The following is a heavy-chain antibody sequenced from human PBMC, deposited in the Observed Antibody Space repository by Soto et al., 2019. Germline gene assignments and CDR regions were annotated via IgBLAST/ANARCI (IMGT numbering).Heavy chain of an antibody. CDR3: AKDTGPN. V-gene: IGHV3-9*01. J-gene: IGHJ4*02. CDR1: GLTFDNYA. CDR2: ISWNSNTI. Sequence: GGSLRLSCAASGLTFDNYAMHWVRQAPGKGLEWVSGISWNSNTIAYADSVKGRFTISRDNAKNSLYLQMNSLRAEDTAFYYCAKDTGPNWGQGTLVTVSS.